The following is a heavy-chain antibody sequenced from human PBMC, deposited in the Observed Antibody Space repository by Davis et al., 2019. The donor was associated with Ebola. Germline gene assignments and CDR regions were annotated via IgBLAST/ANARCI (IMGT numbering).Heavy chain of an antibody. CDR2: LSGNGYGT. V-gene: IGHV3-43*02. CDR3: AKTRGYRLYYFEY. Sequence: GGSLRLSCAASGFTFDDHAMSWVRQAPGKALEWVPLLSGNGYGTEYGDSVKGRFTISRDNSKNFLYLQVNDLRPEDTALYFCAKTRGYRLYYFEYWCQGTLVTVSS. D-gene: IGHD5-18*01. CDR1: GFTFDDHA. J-gene: IGHJ4*02.